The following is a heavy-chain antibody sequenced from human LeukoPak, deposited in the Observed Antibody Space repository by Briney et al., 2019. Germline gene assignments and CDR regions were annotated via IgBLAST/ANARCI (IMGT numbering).Heavy chain of an antibody. CDR1: GYTFTSYD. D-gene: IGHD3/OR15-3a*01. Sequence: ASVKVSCKASGYTFTSYDINWVRQATGQGLEWMGWMNPNSGNTGYAQKFQGRVTITRNTSISTAYMELSSLRSEDTAIYYCASGSQFSPGSRDYQYYMDVWGKGTTVTVSS. CDR2: MNPNSGNT. V-gene: IGHV1-8*03. CDR3: ASGSQFSPGSRDYQYYMDV. J-gene: IGHJ6*03.